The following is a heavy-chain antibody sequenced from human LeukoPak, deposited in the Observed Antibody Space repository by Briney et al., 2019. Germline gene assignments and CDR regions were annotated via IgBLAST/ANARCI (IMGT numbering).Heavy chain of an antibody. CDR1: GYSFPTYW. J-gene: IGHJ4*02. V-gene: IGHV5-51*01. CDR3: ARPPSRGYSSSFEY. CDR2: IYPDESNI. Sequence: GESLKISCKGSGYSFPTYWIAWVRQMPGKGLEWMGIIYPDESNIRYSPSFQGQVTISADKSISTAYLQWSSLKASDTAMYYCARPPSRGYSSSFEYWGQGTLVTVS. D-gene: IGHD2-2*03.